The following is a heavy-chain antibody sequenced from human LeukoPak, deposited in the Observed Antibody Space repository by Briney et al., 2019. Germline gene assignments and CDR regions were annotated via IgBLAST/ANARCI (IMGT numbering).Heavy chain of an antibody. CDR1: GGTFSSYA. CDR2: IIPIFGTA. V-gene: IGHV1-69*13. CDR3: ARDPGRRFLEWLSRPTPYYYYGMDV. Sequence: VASVKVSCKASGGTFSSYAISWVRQAPGQGLEWMGGIIPIFGTANYAQKFQGRVTITADESTSTAYMELSSLRSEDTAVYYCARDPGRRFLEWLSRPTPYYYYGMDVWGQGTTVTVSS. D-gene: IGHD3-3*01. J-gene: IGHJ6*02.